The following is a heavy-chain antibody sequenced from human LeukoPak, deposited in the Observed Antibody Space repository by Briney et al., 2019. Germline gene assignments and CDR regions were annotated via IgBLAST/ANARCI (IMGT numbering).Heavy chain of an antibody. CDR1: GGSISSGSYY. J-gene: IGHJ6*03. V-gene: IGHV4-61*02. D-gene: IGHD3-22*01. CDR2: IYTSGST. CDR3: ARGAPGDSSGYFSLYYYYYMDV. Sequence: SETLSLTCTVSGGSISSGSYYWSWIRQPAGKGLEWVGRIYTSGSTNYNPSLKSRVTISVDTSKNQFSLKLSSVTAADTAVYYCARGAPGDSSGYFSLYYYYYMDVWGKGTTVTISS.